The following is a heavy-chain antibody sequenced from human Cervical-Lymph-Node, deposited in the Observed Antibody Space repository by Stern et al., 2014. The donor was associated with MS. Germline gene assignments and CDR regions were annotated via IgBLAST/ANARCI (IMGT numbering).Heavy chain of an antibody. D-gene: IGHD3-22*01. V-gene: IGHV4-39*01. CDR2: IYYSGST. J-gene: IGHJ2*01. CDR1: GGSISSSSYY. CDR3: ARHPPGITMIVVVPWYFDL. Sequence: QVQLQESGPGLVKPSETLSLTCTVSGGSISSSSYYWGWIRQPPGKGLEWIGSIYYSGSTYYNPSLKSRVTISVDTSKNQFSLKRSSVTAADTAVYYCARHPPGITMIVVVPWYFDLWGRGTLVTVSS.